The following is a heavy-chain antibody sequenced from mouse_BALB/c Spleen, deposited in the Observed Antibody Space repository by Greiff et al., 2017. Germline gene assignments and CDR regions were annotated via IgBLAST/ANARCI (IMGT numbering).Heavy chain of an antibody. Sequence: EVQLVESGGDLVKPGGSLKLSCAASGFTFSSYGMSWVRQTPDKRLEWVATISSGGSYTYYSDSVKGRFTISRDNAKNTLYLQMSSLKSEDTAMYYCARQYYYGSSSHYFDYWGQGTTLTVSS. V-gene: IGHV5-6*01. D-gene: IGHD1-1*01. CDR2: ISSGGSYT. CDR3: ARQYYYGSSSHYFDY. J-gene: IGHJ2*01. CDR1: GFTFSSYG.